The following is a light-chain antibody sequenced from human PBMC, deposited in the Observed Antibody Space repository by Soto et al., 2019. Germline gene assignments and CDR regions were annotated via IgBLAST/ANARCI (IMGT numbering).Light chain of an antibody. CDR2: GAS. V-gene: IGKV3-15*01. CDR1: QSVSSN. J-gene: IGKJ1*01. CDR3: QQYNKWLL. Sequence: EIVMTQSPATLSVSPGERATLSCRASQSVSSNLAWYQQKPGQAPRLLIYGASTRATGIPARFSGSGSGTEFTLTISSLQSEDFAVYYCQQYNKWLLFGQGTKVDIK.